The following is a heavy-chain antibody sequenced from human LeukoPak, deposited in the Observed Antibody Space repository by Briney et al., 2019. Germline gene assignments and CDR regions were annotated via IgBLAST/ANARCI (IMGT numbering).Heavy chain of an antibody. Sequence: PGGSLRLSCAASGITFTTYSMNWVRQAPGKGLEWVSGILGSGGGTYYADSVKGRFTISRDNAKNSLYLQMNSLRAEDTAVYYCARLFRADEYYDILTGQQGYYFDYWGQGTLVTVSS. D-gene: IGHD3-9*01. CDR2: ILGSGGGT. V-gene: IGHV3-21*01. CDR1: GITFTTYS. CDR3: ARLFRADEYYDILTGQQGYYFDY. J-gene: IGHJ4*02.